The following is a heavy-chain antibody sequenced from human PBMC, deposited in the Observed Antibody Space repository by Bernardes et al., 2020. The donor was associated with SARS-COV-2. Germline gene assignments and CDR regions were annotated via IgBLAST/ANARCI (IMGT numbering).Heavy chain of an antibody. CDR1: WLAVSGHS. CDR2: IYRDGTT. J-gene: IGHJ4*02. CDR3: ASRPSDHDLGVYDY. Sequence: GSPRLSIAASWLAVSGHSMTWVLTAPGRGLEWVSIIYRDGTTYYADSVKGRFTISRDNSRNTLYLQMNGLRTEDTAVYYCASRPSDHDLGVYDYWGRGTLVTVSS. D-gene: IGHD1-1*01. V-gene: IGHV3-53*01.